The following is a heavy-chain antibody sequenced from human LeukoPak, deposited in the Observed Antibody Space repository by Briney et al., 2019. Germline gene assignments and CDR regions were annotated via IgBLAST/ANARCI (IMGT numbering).Heavy chain of an antibody. J-gene: IGHJ4*02. CDR3: SKGGATPYGSSPFDY. Sequence: PGGSLRLSCAASGFSFSTYAMHWVRQAPGKGLEWVSRISVSGGSTYYADSVKGRFTISRDNSKHTLYLQMNSLRAEDTAVYYCSKGGATPYGSSPFDYWGQGTLVTVSS. CDR2: ISVSGGST. D-gene: IGHD6-6*01. V-gene: IGHV3-23*01. CDR1: GFSFSTYA.